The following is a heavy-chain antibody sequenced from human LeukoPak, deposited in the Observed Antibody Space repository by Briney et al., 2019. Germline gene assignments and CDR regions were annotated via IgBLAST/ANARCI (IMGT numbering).Heavy chain of an antibody. CDR1: GFAFSTYW. D-gene: IGHD3-16*01. Sequence: PGGSLRLSCVASGFAFSTYWMHWVRQAPGKGLLWVSRLSGDGSSTKYADSLKGRFTISRDNSRNTLYVQMNSLRAEDTAVYFCARDRVEVTTSMLGGVKRTVTDYYGMDVWGQGTTVTVSS. J-gene: IGHJ6*02. CDR2: LSGDGSST. V-gene: IGHV3-74*03. CDR3: ARDRVEVTTSMLGGVKRTVTDYYGMDV.